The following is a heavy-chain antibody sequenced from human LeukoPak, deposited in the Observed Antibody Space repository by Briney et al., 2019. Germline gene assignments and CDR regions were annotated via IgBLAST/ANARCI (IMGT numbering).Heavy chain of an antibody. J-gene: IGHJ4*02. V-gene: IGHV3-15*01. D-gene: IGHD2-15*01. CDR2: IKSKTDGGPT. Sequence: GGSLRLSCAASGFTFSSAWMTWVRQAPGKGLEWVARIKSKTDGGPTHYAAPVKGRFTISGDDSKNTVYLQMNSLKTEDTAVYYCTTEGYCSGGNCYSFDYWGQGTLVTVSS. CDR3: TTEGYCSGGNCYSFDY. CDR1: GFTFSSAW.